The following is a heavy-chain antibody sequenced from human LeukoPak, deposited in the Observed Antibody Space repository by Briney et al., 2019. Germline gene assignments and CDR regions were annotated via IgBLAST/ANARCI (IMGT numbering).Heavy chain of an antibody. CDR3: AKGGERGTFYFDY. CDR2: ISTSSNYI. CDR1: GFTLSSYT. D-gene: IGHD1-1*01. J-gene: IGHJ4*02. V-gene: IGHV3-21*01. Sequence: GGSLRLSCAASGFTLSSYTMNWVRQAPGKGLEWVSSISTSSNYIYYADSVKGRFTISRDISKNTLYLQMNSLRAEDTAVYYCAKGGERGTFYFDYWGQGTLVTVSS.